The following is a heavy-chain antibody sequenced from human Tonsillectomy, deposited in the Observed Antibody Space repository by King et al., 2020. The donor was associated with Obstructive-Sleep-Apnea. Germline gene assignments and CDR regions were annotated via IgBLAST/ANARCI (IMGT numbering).Heavy chain of an antibody. CDR1: GGSITSYY. J-gene: IGHJ4*02. CDR3: ATSAPGS. V-gene: IGHV4-59*08. D-gene: IGHD3-10*01. Sequence: QLQESGPGLVKPSETLSLTCNVSGGSITSYYWSWIRQPPGKRLEWIGHIYYSGSTDYNPSLKSRATISVDTSKNQISLKVKSVTAADTAVYYCATSAPGSWGQGTLVTVSS. CDR2: IYYSGST.